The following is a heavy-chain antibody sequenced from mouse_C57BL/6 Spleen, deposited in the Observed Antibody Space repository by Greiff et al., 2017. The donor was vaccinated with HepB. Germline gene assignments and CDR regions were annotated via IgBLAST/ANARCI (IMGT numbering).Heavy chain of an antibody. CDR2: INPYNGDT. Sequence: EVQLQQPGPELVKPGDSVKISCKASGYSFTGYFMNWVMQSHGKSLEWIGRINPYNGDTFYNQKFKGKATLTVDKSSSTAHMELRSLTSEDSAVYYGASSITTVPWFAYWGQGTLVTVSA. D-gene: IGHD1-1*01. J-gene: IGHJ3*01. CDR1: GYSFTGYF. V-gene: IGHV1-20*01. CDR3: ASSITTVPWFAY.